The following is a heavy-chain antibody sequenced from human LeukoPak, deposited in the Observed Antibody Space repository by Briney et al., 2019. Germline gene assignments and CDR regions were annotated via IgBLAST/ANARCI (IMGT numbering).Heavy chain of an antibody. D-gene: IGHD2-2*01. CDR2: INPNSGST. Sequence: ASVKVSCKASGYTFTGYYMHWVRQAPGQGLDWMGWINPNSGSTNYAQKFQGRVTMTRDTSISTAYMELSRLRSDDTAVYYCARDLPRYCSSTSCPNWFDPWGQRTLVTVSS. CDR3: ARDLPRYCSSTSCPNWFDP. CDR1: GYTFTGYY. J-gene: IGHJ5*02. V-gene: IGHV1-2*02.